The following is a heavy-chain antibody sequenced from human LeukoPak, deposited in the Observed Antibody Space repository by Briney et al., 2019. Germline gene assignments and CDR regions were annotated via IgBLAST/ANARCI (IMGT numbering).Heavy chain of an antibody. CDR3: AKGRGEYYYDSSGYYYDPGFDY. CDR1: GFTFSSYG. D-gene: IGHD3-22*01. V-gene: IGHV3-30*18. Sequence: GRSLRLSCAASGFTFSSYGMHWVRQAPGKGLEWVAVISYDGSNKYYADSVKGRFTISRDNSKNTLYLQMNSLRAEDTAVYYCAKGRGEYYYDSSGYYYDPGFDYWGQGTPVTVSS. J-gene: IGHJ4*02. CDR2: ISYDGSNK.